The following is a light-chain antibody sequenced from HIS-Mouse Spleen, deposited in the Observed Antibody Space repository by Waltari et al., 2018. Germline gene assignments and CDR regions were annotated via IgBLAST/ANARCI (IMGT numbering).Light chain of an antibody. CDR1: SSDVGGYNY. Sequence: QSALTQPPSASGSPGQSVPIPCTGTSSDVGGYNYVSWYQQHPGKAPKLMNYEVSKRPSGVPDRFSGSKSGNTASLTVSGLQAEDEADYYCSSYAGSNNFVFGGGTKLTVL. CDR2: EVS. CDR3: SSYAGSNNFV. V-gene: IGLV2-8*01. J-gene: IGLJ2*01.